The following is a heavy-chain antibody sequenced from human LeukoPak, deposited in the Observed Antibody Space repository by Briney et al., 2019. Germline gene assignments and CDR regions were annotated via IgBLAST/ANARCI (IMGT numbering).Heavy chain of an antibody. D-gene: IGHD3-10*01. J-gene: IGHJ4*02. CDR2: IGGFGDLK. CDR3: ARDFADEGPYYYGSGSL. Sequence: PGGSLRLSYAGSGFTFSSYSMHWVRQAPGKGLEWVSHIGGFGDLKNYADSVKGRFTISRDNAKNSLYLQMNSLRAEDTAVYYCARDFADEGPYYYGSGSLGGQGTLVTVSS. CDR1: GFTFSSYS. V-gene: IGHV3-21*05.